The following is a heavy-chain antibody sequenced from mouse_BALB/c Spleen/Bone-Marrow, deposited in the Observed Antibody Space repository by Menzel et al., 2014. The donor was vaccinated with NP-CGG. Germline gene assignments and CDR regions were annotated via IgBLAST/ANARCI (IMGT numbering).Heavy chain of an antibody. Sequence: VQLQQSGAELMKPGASVKISCKATGYTFSSYWIDWVKQRPGHGLEWIGEILPGSGSTNYNEKFKGKATFTADTSSNTAYMQLSSLTSEDSAVYYCGNYYAMDYWGQGTSVTVSS. J-gene: IGHJ4*01. CDR3: GNYYAMDY. CDR1: GYTFSSYW. CDR2: ILPGSGST. V-gene: IGHV1-9*01.